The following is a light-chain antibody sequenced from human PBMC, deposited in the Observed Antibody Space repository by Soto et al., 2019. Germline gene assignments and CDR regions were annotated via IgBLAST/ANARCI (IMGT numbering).Light chain of an antibody. CDR3: QSYDSSLSGSK. CDR2: GNN. CDR1: SSNIGAGYD. J-gene: IGLJ2*01. Sequence: QSVLTQPPSVSGAPGQRVTISCTGSSSNIGAGYDVHWYQQLPGTAPKLLIYGNNNRPSWVPDRFSGSKSGTSASLAITGLQAEDEADYYCQSYDSSLSGSKFGGGTKLTVL. V-gene: IGLV1-40*01.